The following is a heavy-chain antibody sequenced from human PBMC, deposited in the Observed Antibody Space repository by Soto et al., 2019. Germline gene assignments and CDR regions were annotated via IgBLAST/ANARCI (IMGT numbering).Heavy chain of an antibody. CDR2: IYYGGTT. D-gene: IGHD3-9*01. CDR3: ARDYDTSRGDWAYYGIDV. V-gene: IGHV3-66*01. CDR1: GLTVSTNY. J-gene: IGHJ6*02. Sequence: EVQLVESGGGLVQPGGSLRISCAASGLTVSTNYMSWVRQAPGKGLEWVSIIYYGGTTYYADSVKGRFTISRDDSKNTLYLPMHSLRAEATAVYYCARDYDTSRGDWAYYGIDVWGQGTTVTVSS.